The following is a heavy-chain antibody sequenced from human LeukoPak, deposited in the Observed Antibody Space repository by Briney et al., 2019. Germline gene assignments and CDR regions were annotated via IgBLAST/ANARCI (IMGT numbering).Heavy chain of an antibody. CDR3: ARRDGSGYSHSAFDI. CDR2: IYYRGST. CDR1: GDSISSSGYY. J-gene: IGHJ3*02. Sequence: SETLSLTCTVSGDSISSSGYYWGWIRQPPGKGLEWIGSIYYRGSTYYNPSLKSRVTLSVDTSKSQFSLKLSSVTAADTAVYYCARRDGSGYSHSAFDIWGHGTMVAVSS. V-gene: IGHV4-39*01. D-gene: IGHD3-22*01.